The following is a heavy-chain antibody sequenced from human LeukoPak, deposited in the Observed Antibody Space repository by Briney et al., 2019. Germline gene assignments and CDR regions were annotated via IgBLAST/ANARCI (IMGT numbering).Heavy chain of an antibody. CDR2: IIPIFGTA. J-gene: IGHJ4*02. D-gene: IGHD5-12*01. Sequence: SVKVSCKASGYTFTGYYMHWVRQAPGQGLEWMGGIIPIFGTANYAQKFQGRVTITADESTSTAYMELSSLRSEDTAVYYCASAYGGYGSSFDYWGQGTLVTVSS. V-gene: IGHV1-69*13. CDR1: GYTFTGYY. CDR3: ASAYGGYGSSFDY.